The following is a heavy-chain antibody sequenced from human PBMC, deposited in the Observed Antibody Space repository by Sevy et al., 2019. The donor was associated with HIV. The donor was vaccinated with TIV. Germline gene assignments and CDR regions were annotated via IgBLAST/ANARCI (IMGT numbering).Heavy chain of an antibody. Sequence: GGSLRLSCKVTGLTSGAFAMSWVRQTPGKGLEWISSISGSGGLTHYADSVKGRFTISRDKSKGTVDLEMNSLRGGDTAVYYCAKPNWNFRADWFDTWGQGTLVTVSS. CDR1: GLTSGAFA. D-gene: IGHD1-7*01. CDR3: AKPNWNFRADWFDT. V-gene: IGHV3-23*01. J-gene: IGHJ5*02. CDR2: ISGSGGLT.